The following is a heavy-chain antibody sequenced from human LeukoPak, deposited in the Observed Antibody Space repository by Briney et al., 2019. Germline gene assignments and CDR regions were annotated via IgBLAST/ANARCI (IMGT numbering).Heavy chain of an antibody. Sequence: SQTLSLTCAISGDSVSTNSATWTWLRQSPSRGLEWLGRTYYRSKWNNDYAVSMKSRITIDPDTSKNQFSLQLNSVTPEDTAVYYCARLVGASWFDSWGQGTLVTVSS. D-gene: IGHD1-26*01. CDR1: GDSVSTNSAT. CDR3: ARLVGASWFDS. CDR2: TYYRSKWNN. V-gene: IGHV6-1*01. J-gene: IGHJ5*01.